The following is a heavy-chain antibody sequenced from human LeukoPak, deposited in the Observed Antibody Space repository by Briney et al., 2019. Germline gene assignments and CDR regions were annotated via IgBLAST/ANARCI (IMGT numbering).Heavy chain of an antibody. Sequence: GASVKVSCKASGGTFSSYAISWVRQAPGQGLEWMGRIIPILGIANYAQKFQGRVTITADKSTSTAYMELSSLRSDDTAVYYCARIDYYGSGSAFDIWGQGTMVTVSS. CDR1: GGTFSSYA. D-gene: IGHD3-10*01. CDR2: IIPILGIA. V-gene: IGHV1-69*04. CDR3: ARIDYYGSGSAFDI. J-gene: IGHJ3*02.